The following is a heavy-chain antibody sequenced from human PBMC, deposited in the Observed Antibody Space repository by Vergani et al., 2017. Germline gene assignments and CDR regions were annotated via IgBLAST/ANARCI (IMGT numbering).Heavy chain of an antibody. V-gene: IGHV1-18*01. Sequence: QVQLVQSGAEVKKPGASVKVSCKASGYTFTSYGISWVRQAPGQGLEWMGWISAYNGNTNYAQKLQGRVTMNTDTSTSTAYVELRSLRSDDTAVYYCARDIVVVTAIHYCCYYGMDVWGQGTTVTVSS. CDR3: ARDIVVVTAIHYCCYYGMDV. D-gene: IGHD2-21*02. CDR2: ISAYNGNT. J-gene: IGHJ6*02. CDR1: GYTFTSYG.